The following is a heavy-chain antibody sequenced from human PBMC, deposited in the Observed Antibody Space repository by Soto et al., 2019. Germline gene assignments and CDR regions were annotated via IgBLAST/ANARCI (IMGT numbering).Heavy chain of an antibody. Sequence: SETLSLTCTVSGGSISSGGYYWSWIRQHPGKGLEWIGYIYYSGSTYYNPSLKSRVTISVDTSKNQFSLKLSSVTAADTAVYYCARVLRVYYQASYFDYWGQGTLVTVSS. J-gene: IGHJ4*02. V-gene: IGHV4-31*03. D-gene: IGHD2-2*01. CDR2: IYYSGST. CDR1: GGSISSGGYY. CDR3: ARVLRVYYQASYFDY.